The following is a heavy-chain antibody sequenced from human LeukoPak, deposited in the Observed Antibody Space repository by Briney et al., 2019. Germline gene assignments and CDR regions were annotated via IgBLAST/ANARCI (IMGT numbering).Heavy chain of an antibody. Sequence: GGSLRLSCAASGFTLSSSEMNWVRQAPGKGLEWVSYISRSGSTIFYADSVKGRFTISRDNAKNSVSLQMNSLRAEETAVYFCARPTWTNYMDVWGKGTAVTISS. CDR2: ISRSGSTI. J-gene: IGHJ6*03. CDR1: GFTLSSSE. CDR3: ARPTWTNYMDV. D-gene: IGHD3/OR15-3a*01. V-gene: IGHV3-48*03.